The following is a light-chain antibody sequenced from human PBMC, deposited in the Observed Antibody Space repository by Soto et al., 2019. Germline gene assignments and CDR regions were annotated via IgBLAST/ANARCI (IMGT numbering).Light chain of an antibody. Sequence: QSVLTQPPSASGTPGQRVTISCSGSSSNIGSNTVNWYQQLPGTAPKLLIYSNNQRPSGVPDRFSGSKSGTSASLAISGLQSEDEADYYCEAWDDSLNGPGVFGGGTKLTVL. CDR1: SSNIGSNT. V-gene: IGLV1-44*01. CDR3: EAWDDSLNGPGV. CDR2: SNN. J-gene: IGLJ3*02.